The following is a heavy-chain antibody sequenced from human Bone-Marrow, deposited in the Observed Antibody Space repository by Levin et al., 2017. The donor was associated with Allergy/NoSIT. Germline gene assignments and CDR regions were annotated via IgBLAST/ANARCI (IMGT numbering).Heavy chain of an antibody. CDR2: INPNSGGT. V-gene: IGHV1-2*02. Sequence: GESLKISCKASGYTFTGYYMHWVRQAPGQGLEWMGWINPNSGGTNYAQKFQGRVTMTRDTSISTAYMELSRLRSDDTAVYYCATMYYYDSRTTRNSPNFVDYWGQGTLVTVSS. D-gene: IGHD3-22*01. CDR3: ATMYYYDSRTTRNSPNFVDY. CDR1: GYTFTGYY. J-gene: IGHJ4*02.